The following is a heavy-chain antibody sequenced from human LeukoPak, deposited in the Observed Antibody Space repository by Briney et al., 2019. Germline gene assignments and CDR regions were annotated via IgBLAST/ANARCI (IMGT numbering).Heavy chain of an antibody. CDR3: TPRAFDI. V-gene: IGHV3-30*03. Sequence: GGSLRLSCAASGFTFSSYGMHWVRQAPGKGLEWVAVISYDGSNKYYADSVKVRFTISRDNSKNTLYLQMNSLRAEDTAVYYCTPRAFDIWGQGTMVTVSS. J-gene: IGHJ3*02. CDR2: ISYDGSNK. CDR1: GFTFSSYG.